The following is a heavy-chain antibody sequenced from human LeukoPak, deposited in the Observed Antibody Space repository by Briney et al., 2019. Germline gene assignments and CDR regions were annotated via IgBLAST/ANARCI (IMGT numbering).Heavy chain of an antibody. D-gene: IGHD3-22*01. J-gene: IGHJ4*02. CDR3: ARDPSYYYDSSGYYSYFDY. CDR1: GFTFDDYG. V-gene: IGHV3-20*04. Sequence: GGSLRLSCAASGFTFDDYGMSWVRQAPGKGLEWVSGINWNGGSTGYADSVKGRFTISRDNAKNSLYLQMNSLRAEDTALYYCARDPSYYYDSSGYYSYFDYWGQGTLVTVSS. CDR2: INWNGGST.